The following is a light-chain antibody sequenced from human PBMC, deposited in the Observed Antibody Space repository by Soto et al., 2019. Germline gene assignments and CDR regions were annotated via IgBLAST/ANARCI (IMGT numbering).Light chain of an antibody. CDR3: QQYNNWPRT. J-gene: IGKJ1*01. CDR1: QSISSN. V-gene: IGKV3-15*01. Sequence: IVMTQSPATLSVSPGERATLSCRASQSISSNLAWYQQKPGQAPRLLIYGASTRATGIPASFSGSGSGTEFTLTISSLPSEDFAVYYCQQYNNWPRTFGQGTKVDIK. CDR2: GAS.